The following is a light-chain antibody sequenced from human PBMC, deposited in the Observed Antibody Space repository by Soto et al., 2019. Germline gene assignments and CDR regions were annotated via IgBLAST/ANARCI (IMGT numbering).Light chain of an antibody. CDR2: SNN. CDR1: SSNIGSST. Sequence: LTQPPSASGTPGQRVTISCSGSSSNIGSSTVNWYQQLPGTAPKLLIYSNNQRPSGVPDRFSGSKSGTSASLAISGLQSEDEADYYCAAWDDSLNDVVFGGGTKVTVL. V-gene: IGLV1-44*01. CDR3: AAWDDSLNDVV. J-gene: IGLJ2*01.